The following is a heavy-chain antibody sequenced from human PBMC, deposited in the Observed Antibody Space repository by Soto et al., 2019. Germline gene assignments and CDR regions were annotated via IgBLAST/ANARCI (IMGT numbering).Heavy chain of an antibody. CDR1: GGTFSTFG. V-gene: IGHV1-69*13. CDR2: IIPFFGTA. J-gene: IGHJ4*02. D-gene: IGHD3-16*01. Sequence: GASVKVSCKTSGGTFSTFGISWVRQAPGQGLEWMGGIIPFFGTAEYSQKFEDRITITAAESTNTVYMDLRSLTSEDTAIYYCARTDPRNAGDKYYYDFWGQGALVTVSS. CDR3: ARTDPRNAGDKYYYDF.